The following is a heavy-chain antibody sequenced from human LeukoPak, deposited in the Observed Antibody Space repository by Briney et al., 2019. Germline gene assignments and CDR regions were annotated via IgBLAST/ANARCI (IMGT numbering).Heavy chain of an antibody. CDR1: GFTLSSYT. V-gene: IGHV3-48*01. Sequence: GGSLRLSCAASGFTLSSYTMNWVRQPPGKGLEWVSNIGTSSTTIYYADSVKGRFTISRDNAKNSLYLQMNSLRADDTAVYYCARFAAGGSYYYYMDVWGKGTTVTVSS. CDR3: ARFAAGGSYYYYMDV. J-gene: IGHJ6*03. D-gene: IGHD6-25*01. CDR2: IGTSSTTI.